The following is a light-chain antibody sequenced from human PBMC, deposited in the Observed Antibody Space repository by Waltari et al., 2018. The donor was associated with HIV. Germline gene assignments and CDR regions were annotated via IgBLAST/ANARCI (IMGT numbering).Light chain of an antibody. CDR1: SGSIGLAY. Sequence: FVLPHPPSVSDSPGTTVIIPFTRSSGSIGLAYHQCYQQRPGSSPSSVIFTDGQKPSWVRDRFSGAVESSSKSASLTFSGLSSDDEAYYYCQSYDGTNWVFGGGTKLTVL. J-gene: IGLJ3*02. V-gene: IGLV6-57*01. CDR2: TDG. CDR3: QSYDGTNWV.